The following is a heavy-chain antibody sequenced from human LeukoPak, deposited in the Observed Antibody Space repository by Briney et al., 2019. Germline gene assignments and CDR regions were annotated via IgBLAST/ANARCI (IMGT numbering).Heavy chain of an antibody. D-gene: IGHD3-10*01. Sequence: GGSLRLSCAASGFTFSSYGMHWVRQAPGKGLEWVAVISYDGSNKYYADSVKGRFTISRDNPKSTLYLQMNSLRAEDTAVYYCAKGITMVRGPEPNFDYWGQGTLVTVSS. CDR3: AKGITMVRGPEPNFDY. J-gene: IGHJ4*02. CDR1: GFTFSSYG. CDR2: ISYDGSNK. V-gene: IGHV3-30*18.